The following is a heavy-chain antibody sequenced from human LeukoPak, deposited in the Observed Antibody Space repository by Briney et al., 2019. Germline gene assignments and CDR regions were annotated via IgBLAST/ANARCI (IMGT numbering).Heavy chain of an antibody. V-gene: IGHV3-21*01. D-gene: IGHD3-22*01. CDR3: ARVLTSGYYYDSSSDY. CDR1: AFTFSSYS. J-gene: IGHJ4*02. Sequence: GGSLRLSCAASAFTFSSYSMNWVRQAPGKGLEWVSSISSSSSYIYYADSVKGRFTISRDNAKNSLYLQMNSLRAEDTAVYYCARVLTSGYYYDSSSDYWGQGTLVTVSS. CDR2: ISSSSSYI.